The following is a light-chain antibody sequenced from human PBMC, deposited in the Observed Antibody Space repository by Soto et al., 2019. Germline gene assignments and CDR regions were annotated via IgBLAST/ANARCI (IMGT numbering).Light chain of an antibody. CDR2: GAS. V-gene: IGKV3-15*01. CDR1: QNVFNN. Sequence: IVVTQSPVTLSESPGETATLSCRVSQNVFNNVAWYQLKPGQAPRLLIYGASTRATGIPVRFSGSGSGTDFTLTINSLQSEDFGLYYCQQYNQWLTFGGGTKVDI. J-gene: IGKJ4*01. CDR3: QQYNQWLT.